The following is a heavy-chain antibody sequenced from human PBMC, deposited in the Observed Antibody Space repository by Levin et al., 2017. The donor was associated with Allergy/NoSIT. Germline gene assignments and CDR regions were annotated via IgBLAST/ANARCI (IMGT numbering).Heavy chain of an antibody. V-gene: IGHV4-28*01. Sequence: PSETLSLTCGVSGYSISSSNWWGWIRQPPGKGLEWIGYIYYSGSTYYNPSLKSRVTMSVDTSKNQFSLKLSSVTAVDTAVYYCARILFGHAVAGTVAVGAFDIWGQGTMVTVSS. J-gene: IGHJ3*02. D-gene: IGHD6-19*01. CDR3: ARILFGHAVAGTVAVGAFDI. CDR2: IYYSGST. CDR1: GYSISSSNW.